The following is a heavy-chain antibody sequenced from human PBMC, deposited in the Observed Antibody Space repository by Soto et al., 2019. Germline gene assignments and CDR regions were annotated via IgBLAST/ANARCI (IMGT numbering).Heavy chain of an antibody. Sequence: GGSLRLSCAASGFTFTSYAMGWVSKAPGKGLECVSVVSRGGSTHYADSVTGRFIVSRDNSKNKVSRQMNSLRPDAPAVYHCAKPRGAGGHLDYWGQGA. CDR1: GFTFTSYA. CDR3: AKPRGAGGHLDY. D-gene: IGHD2-15*01. CDR2: VSRGGST. J-gene: IGHJ4*02. V-gene: IGHV3-23*01.